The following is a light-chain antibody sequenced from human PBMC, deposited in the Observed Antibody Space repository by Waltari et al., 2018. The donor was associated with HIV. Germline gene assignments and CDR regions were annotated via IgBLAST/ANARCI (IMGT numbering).Light chain of an antibody. V-gene: IGLV2-8*01. CDR1: SSAVGCFIP. CDR2: EVS. J-gene: IGLJ2*01. CDR3: SSYAGNNNLV. Sequence: QSALTQPPSASGSPGQSVPLPSPGTSSAVGCFIPFPWYQQHPGKAPKLMIYEVSKRPSGVPDRFSGSKSGNTASLTVSGLQPDDEADYYCSSYAGNNNLVFGGGTKLTVL.